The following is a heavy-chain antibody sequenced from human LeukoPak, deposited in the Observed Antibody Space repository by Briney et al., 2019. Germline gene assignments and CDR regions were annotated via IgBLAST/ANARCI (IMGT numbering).Heavy chain of an antibody. CDR2: INPNSGAT. Sequence: GASVKVSCKASGYTFTAYFIHWVRQAPRQGLEWMGWINPNSGATTFAQKFQGRVTMTRDTSISTAYMDLSRLKSDDTAVYYCARIRKSNSWYDAFDIWGQGTMVTVPS. CDR1: GYTFTAYF. CDR3: ARIRKSNSWYDAFDI. V-gene: IGHV1-2*02. D-gene: IGHD6-13*01. J-gene: IGHJ3*02.